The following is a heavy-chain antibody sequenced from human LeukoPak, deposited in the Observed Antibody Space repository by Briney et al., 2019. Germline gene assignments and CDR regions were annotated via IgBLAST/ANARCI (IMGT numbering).Heavy chain of an antibody. D-gene: IGHD3-22*01. Sequence: SETLSLTCAVYGRSFSGYYWSWIRQPPGKGLEWIGEINHSGSTNYNPSLKSRVTISVDTSKNQFSLKLSSVTAADTAVYYCARVGYYDSSGYFWGQGTLVTVSS. J-gene: IGHJ4*02. CDR2: INHSGST. V-gene: IGHV4-34*01. CDR3: ARVGYYDSSGYF. CDR1: GRSFSGYY.